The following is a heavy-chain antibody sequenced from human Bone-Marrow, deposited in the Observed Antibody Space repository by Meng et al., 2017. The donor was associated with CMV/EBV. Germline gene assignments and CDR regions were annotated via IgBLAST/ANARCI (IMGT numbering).Heavy chain of an antibody. CDR3: AKDHVQLAPYRYYGMDV. Sequence: GGSLRLSCAASGFTFSSYSMNWVRQAPGKGLEWVAFIRYDGSNKYYADSVKGRFTISRDNSKNTLYLQMNNLRAEDTAVYYCAKDHVQLAPYRYYGMDVWGQGTTVTVSS. CDR1: GFTFSSYS. V-gene: IGHV3-30*02. D-gene: IGHD6-6*01. J-gene: IGHJ6*02. CDR2: IRYDGSNK.